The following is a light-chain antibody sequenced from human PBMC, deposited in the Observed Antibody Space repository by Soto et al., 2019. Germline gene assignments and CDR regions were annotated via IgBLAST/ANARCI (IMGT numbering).Light chain of an antibody. V-gene: IGKV1-6*01. Sequence: AIQMTRSPSSLSASVVARITITYRASQGIRNDLGWYQQKPGKAPRLLIYAASSLQSGVPSRFSGSGSGTDFTLTISSLQSEDFAIYFCQQGCSTPITFGGGTKVDIK. CDR1: QGIRND. CDR3: QQGCSTPIT. CDR2: AAS. J-gene: IGKJ4*02.